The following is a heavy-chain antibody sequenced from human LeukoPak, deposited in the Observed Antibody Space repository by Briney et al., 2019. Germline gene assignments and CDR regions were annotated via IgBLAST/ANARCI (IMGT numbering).Heavy chain of an antibody. Sequence: EASQTLSLTCTVSGGSISSGGYYWSWIRQHPGKGLEWIGYIYYSGSTYYHPSLKSRVTISVDTSKNQFSLQLSSVTAADTAVYYCARARYSSGWYAGGGAFDIWGQGTMVTVSS. CDR3: ARARYSSGWYAGGGAFDI. J-gene: IGHJ3*02. CDR2: IYYSGST. CDR1: GGSISSGGYY. D-gene: IGHD6-19*01. V-gene: IGHV4-31*03.